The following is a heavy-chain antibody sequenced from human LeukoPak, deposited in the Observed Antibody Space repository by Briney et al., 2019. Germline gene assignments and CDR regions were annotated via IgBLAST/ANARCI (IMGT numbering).Heavy chain of an antibody. CDR1: GGSISSGGHY. Sequence: PSETLSLTCTVSGGSISSGGHYWSWIRQHPGKGLEWIGYIFYSGTTYYNPSLQSRVTISVDTSKNQFSLKLSSVTAADTAVYYCARSNYGSGGYYNNWGQGTLVTVSS. CDR2: IFYSGTT. J-gene: IGHJ4*02. CDR3: ARSNYGSGGYYNN. V-gene: IGHV4-31*03. D-gene: IGHD3-10*01.